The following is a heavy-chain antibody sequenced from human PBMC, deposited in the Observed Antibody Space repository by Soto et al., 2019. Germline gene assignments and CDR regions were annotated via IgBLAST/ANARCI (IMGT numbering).Heavy chain of an antibody. CDR3: AKEVVPAARLDYYYYGMDV. CDR1: GFTFSSYG. J-gene: IGHJ6*02. V-gene: IGHV3-30*18. D-gene: IGHD2-2*01. Sequence: GGSLRLSCAASGFTFSSYGMHWVRQAPGKGLEWVAVISYDGSNKYYADSVKGRFTISRDNSKNTLYLQMNSLRAEDTAVYYCAKEVVPAARLDYYYYGMDVWGQGTTVTVSS. CDR2: ISYDGSNK.